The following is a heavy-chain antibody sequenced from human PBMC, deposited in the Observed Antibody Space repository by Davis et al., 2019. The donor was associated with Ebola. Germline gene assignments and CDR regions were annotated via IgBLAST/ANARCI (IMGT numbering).Heavy chain of an antibody. CDR2: NRTYDGNT. Sequence: SVPVSCQASVYIFLNYGITWVRQAPGQGLDWLGWNRTYDGNTNYAQKLQDRVTMTTDTPTTTVFMELRNLRSDDTAVYWCARGEGAPDNWGQGTLVTVSS. CDR1: VYIFLNYG. D-gene: IGHD1-26*01. V-gene: IGHV1-18*04. J-gene: IGHJ4*02. CDR3: ARGEGAPDN.